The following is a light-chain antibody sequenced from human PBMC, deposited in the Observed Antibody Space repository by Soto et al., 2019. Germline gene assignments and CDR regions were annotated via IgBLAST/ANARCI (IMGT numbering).Light chain of an antibody. J-gene: IGKJ5*01. CDR2: KVS. CDR1: QSLVHSDGIAY. CDR3: MQGTHWPIT. Sequence: DVVMTQSPLSLPVTLGRPASSSCRSNQSLVHSDGIAYFSWFQQRPGRSPRRLIYKVSNRDSGVPARFSGSGSGTDFALKISRVEAEDVGVYYCMQGTHWPITFGQGTRLEIK. V-gene: IGKV2-30*02.